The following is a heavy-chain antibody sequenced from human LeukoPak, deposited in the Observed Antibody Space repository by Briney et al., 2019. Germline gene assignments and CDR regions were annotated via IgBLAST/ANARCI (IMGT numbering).Heavy chain of an antibody. CDR2: IRDSGKA. CDR3: ARDRAANQDWVEFDP. CDR1: GFTFSTYS. V-gene: IGHV3-66*03. D-gene: IGHD3/OR15-3a*01. J-gene: IGHJ5*02. Sequence: QAGGSLRLSCAASGFTFSTYSMTWVRQAPGRGREWLGLIRDSGKAFYADFPRGRFAISRDESKNTLYLQMNSLRVEDTAVYFCARDRAANQDWVEFDPWGQGTPVIVSS.